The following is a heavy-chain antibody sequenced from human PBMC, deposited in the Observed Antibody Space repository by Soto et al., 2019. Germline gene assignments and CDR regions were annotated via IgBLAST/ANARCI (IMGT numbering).Heavy chain of an antibody. V-gene: IGHV3-23*01. CDR1: GFTFSSYA. CDR2: ISGSGGST. Sequence: EVQLLESGGGLVQPGGSLRLSCAASGFTFSSYAMSWVRQAPGKGLEWVSAISGSGGSTYDADSVKGRFTISRDNSKNTLYLQMNSLRAEDTAVYYCAKAYNWNVSRRQKGYYFDYWGQGSLVTVSS. J-gene: IGHJ4*02. CDR3: AKAYNWNVSRRQKGYYFDY. D-gene: IGHD1-1*01.